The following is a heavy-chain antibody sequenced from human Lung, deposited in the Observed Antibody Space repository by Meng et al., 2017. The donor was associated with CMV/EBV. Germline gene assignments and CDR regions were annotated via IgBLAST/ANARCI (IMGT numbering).Heavy chain of an antibody. D-gene: IGHD2-21*01. CDR2: VTGSGGST. Sequence: LSFYEMHWVRQAPGKGLEWVSVVTGSGGSTYYADSVKGRFTISRDNSENALYLQMNSLRVEDTAIYYCAKGNAEYCGGARSYAFDYWGQGTLVTVSS. J-gene: IGHJ4*02. CDR1: LSFYE. V-gene: IGHV3-23*01. CDR3: AKGNAEYCGGARSYAFDY.